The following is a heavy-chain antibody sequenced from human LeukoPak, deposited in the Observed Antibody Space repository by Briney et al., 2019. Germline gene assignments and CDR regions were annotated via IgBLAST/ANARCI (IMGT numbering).Heavy chain of an antibody. Sequence: GASVKVSCKASGYTFTSYYMHWVRQAPGQGLEWMGIINPSGGSTSYAQKFQGRVTMTRDTSTSTVYMELSSLRSEDTAVYYCARVGSRYCSGGSCPNWFDPWGQGTLVTVSS. CDR2: INPSGGST. J-gene: IGHJ5*02. CDR3: ARVGSRYCSGGSCPNWFDP. V-gene: IGHV1-46*01. CDR1: GYTFTSYY. D-gene: IGHD2-15*01.